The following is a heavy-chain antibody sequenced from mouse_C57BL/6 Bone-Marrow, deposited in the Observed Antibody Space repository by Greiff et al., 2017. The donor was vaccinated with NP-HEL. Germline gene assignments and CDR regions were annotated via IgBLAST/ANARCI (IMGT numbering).Heavy chain of an antibody. CDR3: ARPHIRGYFDV. V-gene: IGHV1-69*01. J-gene: IGHJ1*03. CDR1: GYTFTSYW. D-gene: IGHD1-1*01. Sequence: QVQLQQPGAELVMPGASVKLSCKASGYTFTSYWMHWVKQRPGQGLEWIGEIDPSDSYTNYNQKFKGKSTLTVDKSSSTAYMQLSSLTSEDSAVYYCARPHIRGYFDVWGTGTTVTVSS. CDR2: IDPSDSYT.